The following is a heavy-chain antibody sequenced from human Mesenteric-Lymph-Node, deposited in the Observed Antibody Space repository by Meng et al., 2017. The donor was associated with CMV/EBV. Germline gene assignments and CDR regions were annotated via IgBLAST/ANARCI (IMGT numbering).Heavy chain of an antibody. CDR3: ARRSALLPNWFDP. V-gene: IGHV4-39*01. Sequence: AGDSVRNCHFSWGWVRQPPVQGLEWIGHVYFGGNTYYNPSLKSRVTVSIEPSKNQVFLKVASVTAADTAVYYCARRSALLPNWFDPWGQGVLVTVSS. CDR2: VYFGGNT. CDR1: GDSVRNCHFS. D-gene: IGHD2-15*01. J-gene: IGHJ5*02.